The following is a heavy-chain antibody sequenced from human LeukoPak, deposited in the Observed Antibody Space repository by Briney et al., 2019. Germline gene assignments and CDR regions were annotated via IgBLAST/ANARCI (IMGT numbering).Heavy chain of an antibody. D-gene: IGHD6-6*01. Sequence: GGSLRLSCAASGFTFSSYAMSWVRQAPGKGLEWVSVISGSGGSTYYADSVKGRFTISRDNSRNTLYLQMNSLRVEDTAVYYCAKWVAVRPRGGDYFDYWGQGTLVTVSS. V-gene: IGHV3-23*01. CDR2: ISGSGGST. CDR1: GFTFSSYA. CDR3: AKWVAVRPRGGDYFDY. J-gene: IGHJ4*02.